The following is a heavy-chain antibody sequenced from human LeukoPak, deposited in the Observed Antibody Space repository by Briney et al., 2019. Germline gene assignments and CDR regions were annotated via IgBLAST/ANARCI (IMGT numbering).Heavy chain of an antibody. CDR1: GGSISSYY. CDR2: IYYSGST. Sequence: SETLSLTCTVSGGSISSYYWSWIRQPPGKGLEWIGYIYYSGSTNYNPSLKSRVTVSVDTSKNQFSLKLSSVTAADTAVYHCARIRDISEGYFDYWGQGTLVTVSS. CDR3: ARIRDISEGYFDY. V-gene: IGHV4-59*01. J-gene: IGHJ4*02. D-gene: IGHD5-24*01.